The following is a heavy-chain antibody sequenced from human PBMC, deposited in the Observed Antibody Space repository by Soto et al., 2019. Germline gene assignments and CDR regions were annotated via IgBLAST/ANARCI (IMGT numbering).Heavy chain of an antibody. J-gene: IGHJ5*02. Sequence: QVQLQESGPGLVKPSETLSLICSVSGGSISSFYWSWIRQPPGKGLEWIGHIYYSGSTNYNPSLKSRVTISADTSTNQSSLKPSSVTAADTAVYYCAREVEDDWFDTWGQGTRVTVTS. D-gene: IGHD2-15*01. CDR2: IYYSGST. V-gene: IGHV4-59*13. CDR3: AREVEDDWFDT. CDR1: GGSISSFY.